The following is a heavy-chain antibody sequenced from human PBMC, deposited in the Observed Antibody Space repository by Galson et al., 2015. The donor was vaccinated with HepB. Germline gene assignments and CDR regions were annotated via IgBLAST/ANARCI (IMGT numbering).Heavy chain of an antibody. J-gene: IGHJ4*02. CDR1: GYTFTSYD. V-gene: IGHV1-8*01. CDR2: INPNSGNT. Sequence: SVTVSCKASGYTFTSYDINWVRQATGQGLEWMGWINPNSGNTGYAQKFQGRVTMTRNTSISTAYMELSSLRSEDTAVYYCARGRKFSSGCHYWGQGTLVTVSS. CDR3: ARGRKFSSGCHY. D-gene: IGHD6-19*01.